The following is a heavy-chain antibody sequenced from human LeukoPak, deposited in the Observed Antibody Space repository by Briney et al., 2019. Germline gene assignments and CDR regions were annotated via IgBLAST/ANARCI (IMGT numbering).Heavy chain of an antibody. Sequence: GASVKVSCQASGYTFTNYGINWVRQAPGQGLEWMGWISTSNGDTTYTQKFQGRVIMTTDTSTNTAYMELRSLRSDDTAVYYCASQLNYYDSSGYYLEYFQHWGQGTLVTVSS. CDR2: ISTSNGDT. J-gene: IGHJ1*01. CDR1: GYTFTNYG. D-gene: IGHD3-22*01. CDR3: ASQLNYYDSSGYYLEYFQH. V-gene: IGHV1-18*01.